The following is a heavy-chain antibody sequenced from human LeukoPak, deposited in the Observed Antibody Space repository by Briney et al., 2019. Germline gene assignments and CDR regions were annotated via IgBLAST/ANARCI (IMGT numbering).Heavy chain of an antibody. J-gene: IGHJ4*02. CDR2: ISYDGSNK. D-gene: IGHD1-26*01. CDR3: AKVGSYHDFDY. Sequence: GGSLRLSCAASGFTFSSYAMHWVRQAPGKGVEWVALISYDGSNKYNADSVKGRFTISRDNSKNTLYLQMNRLRAEDTAVYYCAKVGSYHDFDYWGQGTLVTVSS. CDR1: GFTFSSYA. V-gene: IGHV3-30*18.